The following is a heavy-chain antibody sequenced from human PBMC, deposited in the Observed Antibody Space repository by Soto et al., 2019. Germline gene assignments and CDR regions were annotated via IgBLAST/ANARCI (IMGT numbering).Heavy chain of an antibody. D-gene: IGHD1-26*01. CDR1: GGSIRSSV. CDR2: IHYSGTT. V-gene: IGHV4-59*01. CDR3: ARDTGSYYLDS. Sequence: SETLSLTCAIYGGSIRSSVGSGFRQPPGKGLEWIGYIHYSGTTVYSPSLKSRVTMSIDTSENQFTLNLTSVTAADTAVYYCARDTGSYYLDSWGQGSLVTVSS. J-gene: IGHJ4*01.